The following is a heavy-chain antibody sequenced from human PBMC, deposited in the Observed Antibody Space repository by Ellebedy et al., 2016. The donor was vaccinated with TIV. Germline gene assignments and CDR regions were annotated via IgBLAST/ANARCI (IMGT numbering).Heavy chain of an antibody. J-gene: IGHJ5*02. CDR1: GYTFTAYG. CDR2: INAGDDHT. Sequence: AASVKVSCKASGYTFTAYGIHWVRQAPGQRLEWMGWINAGDDHTKYSQKFLGRVTLARDTSASTAYMVLSSLRSEDTAAYYCARGVLSIAPITLRSWFDPWGQGTLVTVSS. D-gene: IGHD6-6*01. V-gene: IGHV1-3*01. CDR3: ARGVLSIAPITLRSWFDP.